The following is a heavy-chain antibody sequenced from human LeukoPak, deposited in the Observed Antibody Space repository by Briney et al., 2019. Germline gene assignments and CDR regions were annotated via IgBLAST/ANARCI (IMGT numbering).Heavy chain of an antibody. CDR3: ARGGPLLLWFGELLLIDY. J-gene: IGHJ4*02. Sequence: GASVKVSCKASGYTFTGYYMHWVRRAPGQGLEWMAWINPNNGDTNYAQKFQGRVTMTRDTSISTAYMELSRLRSDDTAVYYCARGGPLLLWFGELLLIDYWGQGTLVTVCS. V-gene: IGHV1-2*02. CDR1: GYTFTGYY. CDR2: INPNNGDT. D-gene: IGHD3-10*01.